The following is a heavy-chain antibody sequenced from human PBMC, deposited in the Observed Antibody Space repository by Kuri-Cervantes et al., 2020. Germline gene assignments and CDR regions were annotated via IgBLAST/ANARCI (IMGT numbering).Heavy chain of an antibody. J-gene: IGHJ4*02. Sequence: GGSLRLSCAASGFTFSGSTVHWVRQASGKGLEWVGFIRNKAKNYATAYAASVKGRFTISRDDSKNTAYLQMNSLRAEDTAVYYCASWGSGSWWGQGTLVTVSS. V-gene: IGHV3-73*01. CDR1: GFTFSGST. D-gene: IGHD3-10*01. CDR2: IRNKAKNYAT. CDR3: ASWGSGSW.